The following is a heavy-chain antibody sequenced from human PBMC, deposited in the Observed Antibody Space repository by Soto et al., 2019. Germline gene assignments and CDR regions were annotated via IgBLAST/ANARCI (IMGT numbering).Heavy chain of an antibody. Sequence: QVQLQQWGAGLLKPSETLSLTCAVYGGSFSGYYWSRIRQPPGKGLEWIGESNHRGSTNYNPSLKSRLTISVDTSKNQFSLKLNSVTAADTAVYYCARSLGYTYGRLPIDFWGQGTLLTVSS. J-gene: IGHJ4*02. CDR3: ARSLGYTYGRLPIDF. CDR1: GGSFSGYY. D-gene: IGHD5-18*01. CDR2: SNHRGST. V-gene: IGHV4-34*01.